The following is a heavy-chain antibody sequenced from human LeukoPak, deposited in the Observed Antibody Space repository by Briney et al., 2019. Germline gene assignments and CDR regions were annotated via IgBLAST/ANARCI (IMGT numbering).Heavy chain of an antibody. J-gene: IGHJ6*04. V-gene: IGHV4-38-2*02. CDR2: IYHSGST. CDR1: GYSISSGYY. Sequence: SETLSLTCTVSGYSISSGYYWGWIRPPPGKGLEWIGSIYHSGSTYYNPSLKSRVTISVDTSKNQFSLKLSSVTAADTAVYYCARDLLSYDYVWGSYRGGDVWGKGTTVTVSS. CDR3: ARDLLSYDYVWGSYRGGDV. D-gene: IGHD3-16*02.